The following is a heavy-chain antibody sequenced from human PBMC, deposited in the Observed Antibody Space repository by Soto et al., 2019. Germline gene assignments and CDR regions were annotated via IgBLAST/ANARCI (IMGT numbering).Heavy chain of an antibody. CDR2: INPNGGST. J-gene: IGHJ3*02. CDR3: ARKQGLRPGGGGTEPLDI. V-gene: IGHV1-46*03. D-gene: IGHD5-12*01. Sequence: QVQLVQSGAEVKKPGASVKISCEASGYSFTSQYVHWVRQAPGQGLEWMGIINPNGGSTTYAQKFKGRGTRGGDTSTSTGYRELGSLTSEGPAVYFCARKQGLRPGGGGTEPLDIWGQGTMVTVAS. CDR1: GYSFTSQY.